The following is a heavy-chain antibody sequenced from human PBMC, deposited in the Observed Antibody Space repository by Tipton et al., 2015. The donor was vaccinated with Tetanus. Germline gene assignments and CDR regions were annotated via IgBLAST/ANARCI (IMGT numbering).Heavy chain of an antibody. J-gene: IGHJ4*02. D-gene: IGHD2-15*01. Sequence: AASGFIFSSYGIHWVRQAPGKGLEWVAVSWYDGTDQYYADSVKGRFTISRDNSKNTLYLQMNSLRAEDAVLYYCAREADCSGGSCFSGDFDNWGQGTQVTVSS. V-gene: IGHV3-33*01. CDR3: AREADCSGGSCFSGDFDN. CDR2: SWYDGTDQ. CDR1: GFIFSSYG.